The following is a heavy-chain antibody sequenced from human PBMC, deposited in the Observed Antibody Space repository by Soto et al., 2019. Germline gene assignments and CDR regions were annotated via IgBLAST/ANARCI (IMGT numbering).Heavy chain of an antibody. V-gene: IGHV3-7*01. J-gene: IGHJ4*02. CDR1: GFTFSNHW. D-gene: IGHD1-26*01. CDR2: IKEDGSEK. CDR3: AKEYR. Sequence: EVQLVESGGGLVQPGGSLRLSCTASGFTFSNHWMSWVRQAPGKGLERVASIKEDGSEKYYVDSVKGRFTISRDNAKNSLYLQMNSVRAEDTAVYYCAKEYRWGQGTLVTVSS.